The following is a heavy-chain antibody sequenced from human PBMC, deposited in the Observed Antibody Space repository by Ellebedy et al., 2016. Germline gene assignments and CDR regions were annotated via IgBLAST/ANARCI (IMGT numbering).Heavy chain of an antibody. V-gene: IGHV3-23*01. D-gene: IGHD2-21*01. J-gene: IGHJ2*01. CDR2: LSGSGPKT. CDR1: GFTFKTYA. CDR3: AKHETDGDYYFDL. Sequence: GGSLRLXXAASGFTFKTYAMSWVRQAPGEGLEWVSTLSGSGPKTYYADSVQGRFTIFRDNSKSTLYLQMNSLRAEDTVVYYCAKHETDGDYYFDLWGRGTLVTVSS.